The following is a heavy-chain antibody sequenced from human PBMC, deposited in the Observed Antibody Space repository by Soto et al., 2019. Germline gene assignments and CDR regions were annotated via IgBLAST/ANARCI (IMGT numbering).Heavy chain of an antibody. Sequence: QVQLVESGGGVVQPGRSLRLSCAASGFTFSSYGMHWVRQAPGKGLEWVAVISYDGSNKYYADSVKGRFTISRDNSKNTLYLQMNSLRAEDTAVYYCAKDRVSREWELLSWGQGTLVTVSS. CDR2: ISYDGSNK. CDR3: AKDRVSREWELLS. V-gene: IGHV3-30*18. CDR1: GFTFSSYG. D-gene: IGHD1-26*01. J-gene: IGHJ4*02.